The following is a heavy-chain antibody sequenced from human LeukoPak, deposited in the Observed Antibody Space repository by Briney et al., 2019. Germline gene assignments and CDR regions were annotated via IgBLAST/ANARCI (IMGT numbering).Heavy chain of an antibody. J-gene: IGHJ5*02. CDR3: ARDRAVTQDWVEFDP. D-gene: IGHD4-17*01. Sequence: GGSLRLSCQGSGFSVSNYYMSWVGQAPGKGLGWVSLIRAGSETFYADSVKGRFTISRDNSKNTMYLKMNRLRVKDTAVYFCARDRAVTQDWVEFDPWGQGTLVTVSS. V-gene: IGHV3-66*02. CDR2: IRAGSET. CDR1: GFSVSNYY.